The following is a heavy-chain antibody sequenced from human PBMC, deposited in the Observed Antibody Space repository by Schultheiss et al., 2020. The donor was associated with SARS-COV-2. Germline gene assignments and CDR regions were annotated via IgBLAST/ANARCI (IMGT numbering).Heavy chain of an antibody. CDR1: GGTFSSYA. CDR3: ARSVYIVVVAAGGEMDV. J-gene: IGHJ6*02. CDR2: IIPIFGTA. V-gene: IGHV1-69*13. Sequence: SVKVSCKASGGTFSSYAISWVRQAPGQGLEWMGGIIPIFGTANYAQKFQGRVTITADESTSTAYMELSSLRSEDTAVYYCARSVYIVVVAAGGEMDVWGQGTTVTVSS. D-gene: IGHD2-15*01.